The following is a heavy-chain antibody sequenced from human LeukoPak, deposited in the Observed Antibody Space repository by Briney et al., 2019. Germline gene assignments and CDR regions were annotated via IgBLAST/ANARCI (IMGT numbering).Heavy chain of an antibody. CDR2: ISGTGGTT. CDR3: AGGPSYYYDSRWFDP. V-gene: IGHV3-23*01. CDR1: GFTFSTSS. J-gene: IGHJ5*02. Sequence: GGSLRLSCAASGFTFSTSSMNWVRQAPGKGLDWVSAISGTGGTTYYADSVKGRFTISRDNSKNTLYLQMNSLRAEDTAVYYCAGGPSYYYDSRWFDPWGQGTLVTVSS. D-gene: IGHD3-22*01.